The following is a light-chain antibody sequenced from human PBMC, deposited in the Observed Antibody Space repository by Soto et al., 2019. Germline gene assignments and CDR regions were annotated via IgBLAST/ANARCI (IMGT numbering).Light chain of an antibody. Sequence: QSALTQPASVSGSRGQSITISCTGTSSDVGGYNYVSWYQQHPGKAPKLMIYDVSNRPSGVSNRFSGSKSGNTASLTISGLQAEDEADYYCSSYRSRSTLLYVFGTGTNLTVL. J-gene: IGLJ1*01. V-gene: IGLV2-14*01. CDR3: SSYRSRSTLLYV. CDR1: SSDVGGYNY. CDR2: DVS.